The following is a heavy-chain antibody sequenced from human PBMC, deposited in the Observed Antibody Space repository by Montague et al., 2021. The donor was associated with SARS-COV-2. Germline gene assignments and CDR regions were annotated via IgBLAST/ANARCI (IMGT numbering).Heavy chain of an antibody. CDR1: GGSISSGGYY. CDR3: ARDKAEYIVVVPAVPLAYGMDV. V-gene: IGHV4-39*07. J-gene: IGHJ6*02. Sequence: SETLSLTCTVSGGSISSGGYYWSWIRQPPGKGLEWIGSIYYSGSTYYNLSLKSRVTISVDTSKNQFSLKLSSVTAADTAVYYCARDKAEYIVVVPAVPLAYGMDVWGQGTTVTVSS. D-gene: IGHD2-2*01. CDR2: IYYSGST.